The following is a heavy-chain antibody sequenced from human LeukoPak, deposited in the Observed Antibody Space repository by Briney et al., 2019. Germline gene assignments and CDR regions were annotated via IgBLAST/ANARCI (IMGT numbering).Heavy chain of an antibody. CDR2: IYTSGST. CDR3: AREEQQLTNFDY. Sequence: SETLSLTCTVPGGSISSYYWSWIRQRAGKGLEWIGRIYTSGSTTYNPSLKSRVTMSVDTSKNHFSLKLSSVPAADTAVYYCAREEQQLTNFDYWGQGTLVTVSS. V-gene: IGHV4-4*07. J-gene: IGHJ4*02. CDR1: GGSISSYY. D-gene: IGHD6-13*01.